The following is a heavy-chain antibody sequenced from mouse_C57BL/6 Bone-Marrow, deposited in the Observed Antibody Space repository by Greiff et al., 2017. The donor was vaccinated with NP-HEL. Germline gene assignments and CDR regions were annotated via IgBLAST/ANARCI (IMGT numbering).Heavy chain of an antibody. J-gene: IGHJ2*01. D-gene: IGHD2-1*01. CDR2: ISDGGSYT. CDR3: ARDLYPY. V-gene: IGHV5-4*01. CDR1: GFTFSSYA. Sequence: EVQVVESGGGLVKPGGSLKLSCAASGFTFSSYAMSWVRQTPEKRLEWVATISDGGSYTYYPDNVKGRFTISRDNAKNNLYLQMSHLKSEDTAMYYCARDLYPYWGQGTTLTVSS.